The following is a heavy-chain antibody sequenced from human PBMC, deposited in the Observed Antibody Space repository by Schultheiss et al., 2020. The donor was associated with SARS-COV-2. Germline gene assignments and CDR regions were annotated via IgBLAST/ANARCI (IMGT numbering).Heavy chain of an antibody. Sequence: GESLKISCAASGFTFSNAWMSWVRQAPGKGLEWVANIKQDGSEKYYVDSVKGRFTISRDNAKNSLYLQMNSLRAEDTAVYYCARISASLWFGEFADYWGQGTLFTVSS. CDR1: GFTFSNAW. J-gene: IGHJ4*02. CDR2: IKQDGSEK. D-gene: IGHD3-10*01. V-gene: IGHV3-7*01. CDR3: ARISASLWFGEFADY.